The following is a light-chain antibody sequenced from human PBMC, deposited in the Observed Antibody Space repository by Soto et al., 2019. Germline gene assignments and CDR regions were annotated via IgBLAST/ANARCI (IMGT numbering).Light chain of an antibody. CDR3: QQYNNWPPWT. CDR2: GAS. CDR1: QSVSSSY. Sequence: EIVLTQSPGTVSLSPGERATLSCRASQSVSSSYLAWYQQKPGQAPRLLIYGASSRATGLPDRFSGSGSGTDLTLTISSLQSEDFAVYYCQQYNNWPPWTFGQGTKVDIK. J-gene: IGKJ1*01. V-gene: IGKV3-20*01.